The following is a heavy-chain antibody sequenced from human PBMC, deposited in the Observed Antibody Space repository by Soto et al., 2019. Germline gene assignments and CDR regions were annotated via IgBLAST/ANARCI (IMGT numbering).Heavy chain of an antibody. CDR2: ISYDGSNK. CDR3: AKGATSSWYGGQFDC. Sequence: TGGSLRLSCAASGFTFSSYAMHWVRQAPGKGLEWVAVISYDGSNKYYADSVKGRFTISRDNSKNTLYLQMNSLRAEDTAVYYCAKGATSSWYGGQFDCWGQGILVTVSS. J-gene: IGHJ4*02. D-gene: IGHD6-13*01. CDR1: GFTFSSYA. V-gene: IGHV3-30-3*01.